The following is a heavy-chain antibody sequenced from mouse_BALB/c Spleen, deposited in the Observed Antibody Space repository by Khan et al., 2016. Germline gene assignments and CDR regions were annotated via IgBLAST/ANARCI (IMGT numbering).Heavy chain of an antibody. D-gene: IGHD2-3*01. J-gene: IGHJ4*01. V-gene: IGHV2-5*01. CDR2: IWRGGST. Sequence: QIQLVQSGPGLVQPSQSLSITCTVSGFSLTSYGIHWVRQSPGKGLEWLGVIWRGGSTDYNAAFMSRLSITKDNSKRHVLFKMNSLQADDTANYSSAKNNGYYDYNAMDYWGQGTSVTVSS. CDR3: AKNNGYYDYNAMDY. CDR1: GFSLTSYG.